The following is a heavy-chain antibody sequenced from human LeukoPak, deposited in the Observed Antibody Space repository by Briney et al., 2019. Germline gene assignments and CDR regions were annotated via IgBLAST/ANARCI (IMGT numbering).Heavy chain of an antibody. D-gene: IGHD3-10*02. J-gene: IGHJ5*02. Sequence: ASVKVSCKVSGYTLTELSMHWVRQAPGKGLEWMGGFDPEDGETIYAQKFQGRVTMTRDTSISTAYMELSRLRSDDTAVYYCARDRGTRFGELLYWFDPWGQGTLVTVSS. CDR1: GYTLTELS. CDR3: ARDRGTRFGELLYWFDP. CDR2: FDPEDGET. V-gene: IGHV1-24*01.